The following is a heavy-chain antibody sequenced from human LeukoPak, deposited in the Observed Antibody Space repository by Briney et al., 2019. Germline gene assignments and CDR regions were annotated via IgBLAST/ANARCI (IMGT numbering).Heavy chain of an antibody. CDR1: GFTFSSYS. CDR2: ISSSSSYI. D-gene: IGHD2-15*01. CDR3: ARELYCSGGSCYSYYYYGMDV. V-gene: IGHV3-21*01. Sequence: GGSLRLSCAASGFTFSSYSMNWVRQAPGKGLEWVSSISSSSSYIYHADSVKGRFTISRDNAKNSLYLQMNSPRAEDTAVYYCARELYCSGGSCYSYYYYGMDVWGKGTTVTVSS. J-gene: IGHJ6*04.